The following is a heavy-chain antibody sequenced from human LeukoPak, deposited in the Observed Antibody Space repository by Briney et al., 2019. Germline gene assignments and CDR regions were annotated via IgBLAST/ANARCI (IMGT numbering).Heavy chain of an antibody. Sequence: ASVKVSCKASGYTFTSYAMNCVRQAPGQGLEWMGWINTNTGNPTYAQGFTGRFVFSLGTSVSTAYLQISSLKAEDTAVYYCARAFDYYDSSGDAFDIWGQGTMVTVSS. CDR3: ARAFDYYDSSGDAFDI. CDR2: INTNTGNP. V-gene: IGHV7-4-1*02. J-gene: IGHJ3*02. CDR1: GYTFTSYA. D-gene: IGHD3-22*01.